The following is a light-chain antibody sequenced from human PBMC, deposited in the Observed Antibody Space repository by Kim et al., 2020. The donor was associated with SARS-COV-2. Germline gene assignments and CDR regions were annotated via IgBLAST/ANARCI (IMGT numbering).Light chain of an antibody. CDR1: NSDVGNYNS. CDR3: SSYAGSNNYV. CDR2: EFT. J-gene: IGLJ1*01. Sequence: VTSACTGTNSDVGNYNSFSWYQRDPGKARKLMIYEFTRQPSGVPDRFSGSKSGYTASLTVSRLQAEDESEYYCSSYAGSNNYVSGTGTKVAVL. V-gene: IGLV2-8*01.